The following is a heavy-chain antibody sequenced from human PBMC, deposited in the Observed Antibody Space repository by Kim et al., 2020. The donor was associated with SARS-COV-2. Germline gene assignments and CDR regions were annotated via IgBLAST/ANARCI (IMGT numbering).Heavy chain of an antibody. J-gene: IGHJ4*02. V-gene: IGHV6-1*01. Sequence: VSVKSRRTTNPDTSKNQFSLQLNSVTPEDTAVYYCATDNLLSSGWYYFDYWGQGTLVTVSS. CDR3: ATDNLLSSGWYYFDY. D-gene: IGHD6-19*01.